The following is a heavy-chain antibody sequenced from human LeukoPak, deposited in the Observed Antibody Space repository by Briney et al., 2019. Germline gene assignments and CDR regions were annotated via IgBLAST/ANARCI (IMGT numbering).Heavy chain of an antibody. CDR3: ARAFLGKTIDY. CDR1: GFTFSSYA. V-gene: IGHV3-23*01. J-gene: IGHJ4*02. CDR2: ISGSGGST. D-gene: IGHD1-14*01. Sequence: PGGSLRLSCAASGFTFSSYAMSRVRQAPGKGLEWVSAISGSGGSTYYADSVKGRFTISRDNAKNSLYLQMNSLRAEDTAVYYCARAFLGKTIDYWGQGTLVTVSS.